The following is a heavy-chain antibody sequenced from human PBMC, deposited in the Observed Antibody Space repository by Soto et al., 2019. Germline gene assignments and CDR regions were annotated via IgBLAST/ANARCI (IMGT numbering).Heavy chain of an antibody. CDR2: IHHSGGT. V-gene: IGHV4-59*12. CDR1: GGSISSYY. D-gene: IGHD5-12*01. J-gene: IGHJ4*02. Sequence: QVQLQESGPGLVKPSETLYLTCTVSGGSISSYYWSWIRQSPGNGLEWIGEIHHSGGTSYNPSLESRATLSVDKSKNELSLRLNYATAADTAVYYCTKNSAYALDYWGLGILVTVSS. CDR3: TKNSAYALDY.